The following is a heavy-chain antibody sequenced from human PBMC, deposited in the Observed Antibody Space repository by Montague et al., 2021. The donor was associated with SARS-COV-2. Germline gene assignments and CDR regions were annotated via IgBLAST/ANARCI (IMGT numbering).Heavy chain of an antibody. V-gene: IGHV3-66*01. CDR1: GFTVSSNH. D-gene: IGHD2-2*01. CDR2: IYSGGTT. Sequence: SLRLSCAASGFTVSSNHMSWVRQAPGKGLEWVSAIYSGGTTYYADSVKGRFTISRDNSKNTLYLQTNSLRAEDTAVYYCAKALSFSNWFDPWGQGTLVTVSS. J-gene: IGHJ5*02. CDR3: AKALSFSNWFDP.